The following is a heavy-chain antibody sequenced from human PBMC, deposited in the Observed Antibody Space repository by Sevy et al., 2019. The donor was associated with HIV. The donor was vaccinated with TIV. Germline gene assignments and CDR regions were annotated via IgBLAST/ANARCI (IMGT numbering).Heavy chain of an antibody. CDR2: FWYDGSNK. D-gene: IGHD1-26*01. Sequence: GGSLRLSCAASGFIFSYYGMHWVRQAPGKGREGVAVFWYDGSNKIYADPVKGRFTNSRDNSKNILYLQMNSLRDEDTAVYYCARDPHEIMLSGSYYLYWGQGTRVTVSS. V-gene: IGHV3-33*01. CDR1: GFIFSYYG. CDR3: ARDPHEIMLSGSYYLY. J-gene: IGHJ4*02.